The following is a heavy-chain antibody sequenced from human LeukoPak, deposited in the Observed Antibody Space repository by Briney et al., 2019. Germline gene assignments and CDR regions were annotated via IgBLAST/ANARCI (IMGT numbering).Heavy chain of an antibody. D-gene: IGHD1-1*01. CDR1: GYTFTSYY. CDR3: ARESHVERDDF. CDR2: INPSGGST. Sequence: ASVKVSCKASGYTFTSYYMHWVRQAPGQGLEWMGIINPSGGSTSCAQKFQGRVTMTRDTSTSTVYMELSSLRSEDTAVYYCARESHVERDDFWGQGTLITVSS. V-gene: IGHV1-46*01. J-gene: IGHJ4*02.